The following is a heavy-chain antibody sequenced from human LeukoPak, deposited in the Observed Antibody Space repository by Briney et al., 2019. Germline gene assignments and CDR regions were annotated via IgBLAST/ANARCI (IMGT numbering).Heavy chain of an antibody. CDR1: GFTFSSYA. V-gene: IGHV3-30-3*01. Sequence: QAGGSLRLSCAASGFTFSSYAMHWVRQAPGKGLEWVAVISYDGGNKYYTDSVQGRFTISRDNSKNTLYLQMNSLRAEDTAVYYCARDTPDYYGSGSYWHYFDYWGQGTLVTVSS. CDR3: ARDTPDYYGSGSYWHYFDY. D-gene: IGHD3-10*01. J-gene: IGHJ4*02. CDR2: ISYDGGNK.